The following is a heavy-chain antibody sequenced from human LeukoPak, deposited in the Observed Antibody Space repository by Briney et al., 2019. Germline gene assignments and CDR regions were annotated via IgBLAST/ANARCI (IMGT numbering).Heavy chain of an antibody. V-gene: IGHV6-1*01. Sequence: SQTLSLTCAISGDSVSSNSAAWNWIRQSPSRGLEWLGRTHYRSKWYNDYAVSVKSRITITPDTSKTQFSLQLSSVTPEDTAVYYCARDHSSSWYNYYGMDVWGQGTTVTVSS. CDR1: GDSVSSNSAA. CDR2: THYRSKWYN. CDR3: ARDHSSSWYNYYGMDV. J-gene: IGHJ6*02. D-gene: IGHD6-13*01.